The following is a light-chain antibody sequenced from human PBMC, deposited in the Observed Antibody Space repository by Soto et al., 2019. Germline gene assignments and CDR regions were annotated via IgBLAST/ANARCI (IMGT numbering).Light chain of an antibody. J-gene: IGKJ1*01. V-gene: IGKV3-20*01. Sequence: EIVLTQSPGTLSLSPGDRATLSCRASHSVSSNFLAWYQQKPGQAPRLLIYGAAIRATGIPDRFSGSGSGTDFTLTIRRLEPEDFAIYFCHQYGSSPRTFGQGTKVEIK. CDR3: HQYGSSPRT. CDR1: HSVSSNF. CDR2: GAA.